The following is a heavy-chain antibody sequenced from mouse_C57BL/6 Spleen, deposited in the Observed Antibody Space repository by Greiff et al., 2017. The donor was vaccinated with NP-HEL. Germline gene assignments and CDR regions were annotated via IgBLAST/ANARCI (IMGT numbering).Heavy chain of an antibody. CDR1: GYTFTSYW. J-gene: IGHJ4*01. Sequence: QVQLQQPGAELVRPGSSVKLSCKASGYTFTSYWMHWVKQRPIQGLEWIGNIDPSDSETHYNQKFKDKATLTVDKSSSTAYMQLSSLTSEDSAVYYCARGGLLRSFYAMDYWGQGTSVTVSS. V-gene: IGHV1-52*01. CDR3: ARGGLLRSFYAMDY. CDR2: IDPSDSET. D-gene: IGHD1-1*01.